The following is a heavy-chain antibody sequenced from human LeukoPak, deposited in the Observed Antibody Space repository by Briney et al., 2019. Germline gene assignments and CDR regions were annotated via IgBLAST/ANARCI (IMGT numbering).Heavy chain of an antibody. D-gene: IGHD3-10*01. CDR1: GFTFSSYA. CDR3: ARASGGSSGSYQY. V-gene: IGHV3-21*01. CDR2: ISSSSSYI. J-gene: IGHJ1*01. Sequence: GGSLRLSCAASGFTFSSYAMHWVRQAPGKGLEWVSSISSSSSYIYYADSVKGRFTISRDNAKNSLYLQMNSLRAEDTAVYYCARASGGSSGSYQYWGQGTLVTVSS.